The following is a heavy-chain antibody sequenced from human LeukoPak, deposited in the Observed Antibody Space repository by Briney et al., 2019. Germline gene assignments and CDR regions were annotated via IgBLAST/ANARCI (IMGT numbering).Heavy chain of an antibody. CDR2: INPSSGST. V-gene: IGHV1-46*01. CDR3: ARGFYYDTGGFYPGGDY. J-gene: IGHJ4*02. Sequence: ASVKVSCKASGYTFTSYYMHWVRQAPGQGLEWMGIINPSSGSTTYAQKFQGRVTITRDTSTNTVYVWLSSLRSEDTAVYYCARGFYYDTGGFYPGGDYWGQGTLVTVSS. D-gene: IGHD3-22*01. CDR1: GYTFTSYY.